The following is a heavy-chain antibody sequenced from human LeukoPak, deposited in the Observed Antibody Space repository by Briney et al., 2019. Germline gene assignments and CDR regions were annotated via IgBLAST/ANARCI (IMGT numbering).Heavy chain of an antibody. CDR3: ARAKVRGVTYAPFDY. D-gene: IGHD3-10*01. J-gene: IGHJ4*02. CDR1: GGSISSYY. Sequence: ETLSLTCTVSGGSISSYYWSWIRQPPGKGLEWIGYIYYSGSTNYNPSLKSRVTVSVDTSKNQFSLKLSSVTAADTAVYYCARAKVRGVTYAPFDYWGQGTLVTVSS. V-gene: IGHV4-59*01. CDR2: IYYSGST.